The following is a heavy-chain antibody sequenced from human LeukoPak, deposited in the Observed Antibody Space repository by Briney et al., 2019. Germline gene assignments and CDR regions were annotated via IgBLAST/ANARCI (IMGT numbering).Heavy chain of an antibody. V-gene: IGHV3-23*01. CDR2: INGSGGST. CDR3: ARNLDV. CDR1: GFTFSSYA. J-gene: IGHJ4*02. Sequence: PGGSLRLSCAASGFTFSSYAMSWVRQAPGKGLEWVSDINGSGGSTYYADSVKGRFTISRDHAKNSLYLQMNSLRAGDTAVYYCARNLDVWGQGTLVTVSS. D-gene: IGHD1-1*01.